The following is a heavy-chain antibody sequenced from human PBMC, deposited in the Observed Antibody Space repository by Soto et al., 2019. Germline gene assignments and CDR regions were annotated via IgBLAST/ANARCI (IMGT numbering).Heavy chain of an antibody. D-gene: IGHD6-6*01. CDR1: GGSISSSSYY. Sequence: QLQLQESGPGLVKPSETLSLTCTVSGGSISSSSYYWGWIRQPPGKGLEWIGSIYYSGSTYYNPSLKSRVTISVDTSKNQFSLKLSSVTAADTAVYYCARRTSSSHYFDYWGQGTLVTVSS. V-gene: IGHV4-39*01. J-gene: IGHJ4*02. CDR3: ARRTSSSHYFDY. CDR2: IYYSGST.